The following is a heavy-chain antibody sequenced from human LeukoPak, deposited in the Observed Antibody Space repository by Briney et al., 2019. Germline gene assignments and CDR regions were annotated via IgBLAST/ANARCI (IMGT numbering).Heavy chain of an antibody. CDR1: GFTFSSYA. V-gene: IGHV3-30*04. D-gene: IGHD2-2*02. J-gene: IGHJ4*02. CDR2: ISYDGSNK. Sequence: GRSLRLSCAASGFTFSSYAMHWVRQAPGKGLEWVAVISYDGSNKYYADSVRGGFTTPRDNSRNRSYRQLNSRRAENTAVYYWARRGVYTGGLDYWGQGTLVTVSS. CDR3: ARRGVYTGGLDY.